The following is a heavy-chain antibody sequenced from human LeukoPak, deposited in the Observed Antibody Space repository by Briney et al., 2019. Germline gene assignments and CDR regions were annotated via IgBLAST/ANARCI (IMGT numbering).Heavy chain of an antibody. J-gene: IGHJ4*02. CDR2: ISYDGSNK. D-gene: IGHD2-21*01. Sequence: GGSLRLSCAASGFTFSSYGMHWVRQAPGKGLEWVAVISYDGSNKYYADSVKGRFTISRDNSKNTLYLQMNSLRAEDTAVYYCAKGHIVVMADDDVFDYWGQGTLVTVSS. CDR3: AKGHIVVMADDDVFDY. V-gene: IGHV3-30*18. CDR1: GFTFSSYG.